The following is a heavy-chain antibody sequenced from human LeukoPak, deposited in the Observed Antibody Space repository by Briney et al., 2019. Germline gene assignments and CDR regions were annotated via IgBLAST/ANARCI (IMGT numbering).Heavy chain of an antibody. J-gene: IGHJ4*02. CDR3: ARLYAPAVAGIGAFQH. Sequence: RGESLKISCKGSGYSFTSYWIGWVRQMPGKGLEWMGIIYPGDSDTRYSPSFQGQVTISADKSISTAYLQWSSLKASDTALYFCARLYAPAVAGIGAFQHWGQGALVTVSS. D-gene: IGHD6-19*01. V-gene: IGHV5-51*01. CDR2: IYPGDSDT. CDR1: GYSFTSYW.